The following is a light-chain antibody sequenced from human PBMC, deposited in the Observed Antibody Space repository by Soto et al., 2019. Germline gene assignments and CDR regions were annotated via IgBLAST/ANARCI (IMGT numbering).Light chain of an antibody. V-gene: IGKV3-11*01. CDR1: QSVSSY. J-gene: IGKJ5*01. Sequence: EIVLTQSPATLSLSPVERATLSCMASQSVSSYLSWYQQKPGQAPRLLIYDASNRATGIPARFSGSGSGTDFTLTISSLEPEDFAVYYCQQRSNWPPEVTFGQGTRLEI. CDR3: QQRSNWPPEVT. CDR2: DAS.